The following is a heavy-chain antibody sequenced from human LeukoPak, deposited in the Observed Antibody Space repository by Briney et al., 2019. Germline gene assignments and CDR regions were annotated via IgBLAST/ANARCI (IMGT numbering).Heavy chain of an antibody. CDR1: GFTVSNNY. CDR3: ARGYSSSWTSVDH. Sequence: PGGSLRLSCAASGFTVSNNYMSWVRQAPGKGLEWVSVIYSGGITYYADSVKGRFTISRDNSKNTLYLQMNSLSAGDTAVYYCARGYSSSWTSVDHWGQGTLVTVSS. J-gene: IGHJ4*02. D-gene: IGHD6-13*01. V-gene: IGHV3-66*01. CDR2: IYSGGIT.